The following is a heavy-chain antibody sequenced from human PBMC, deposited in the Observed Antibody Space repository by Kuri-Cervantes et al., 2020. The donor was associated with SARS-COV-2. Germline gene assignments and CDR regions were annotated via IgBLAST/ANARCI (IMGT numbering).Heavy chain of an antibody. Sequence: SETLSLTCAVSGELFSGYYWTWIRQSPGKGLEWIGEINHSGSTNYNPPLKSRVTISVDTSKNQFSLKLSSVTAADTAVYYCARDYPVEPELYSSTIQLWPNHMTTVTTGLGYWGQGTLVTVSS. V-gene: IGHV4-34*01. CDR3: ARDYPVEPELYSSTIQLWPNHMTTVTTGLGY. J-gene: IGHJ4*02. D-gene: IGHD4-17*01. CDR2: INHSGST. CDR1: GELFSGYY.